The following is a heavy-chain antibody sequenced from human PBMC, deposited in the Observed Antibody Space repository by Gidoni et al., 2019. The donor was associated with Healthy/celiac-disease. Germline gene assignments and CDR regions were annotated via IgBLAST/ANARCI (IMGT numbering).Heavy chain of an antibody. CDR1: GFPFSSYA. D-gene: IGHD3-22*01. V-gene: IGHV3-23*01. Sequence: VQLLESGVGLVQPGGSLSLSSAASGFPFSSYARSWVRQAPGKGLEWVAGIRGSGGSTYYADSVKGRFTISRDNSKNTLYLQMNSLRAEDTAVYYCAKTESWYYDSSGYHWFDPWGQGTLVTVSS. CDR2: IRGSGGST. J-gene: IGHJ5*02. CDR3: AKTESWYYDSSGYHWFDP.